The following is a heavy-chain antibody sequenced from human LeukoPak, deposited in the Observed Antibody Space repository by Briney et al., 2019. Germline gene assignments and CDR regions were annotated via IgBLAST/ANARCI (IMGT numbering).Heavy chain of an antibody. Sequence: GGSLRLSCGVSGFTFSSSWMFWVRQAPGKGLEWVANIKQDGSEKYYVDSVKGRFIISRDNAKSSLYLQMNTLRVDDTAVYYCTRDLMDYDVSTGLHHYYMDVWGQGTTVTVSS. CDR3: TRDLMDYDVSTGLHHYYMDV. CDR2: IKQDGSEK. D-gene: IGHD3-9*01. V-gene: IGHV3-7*01. J-gene: IGHJ6*02. CDR1: GFTFSSSW.